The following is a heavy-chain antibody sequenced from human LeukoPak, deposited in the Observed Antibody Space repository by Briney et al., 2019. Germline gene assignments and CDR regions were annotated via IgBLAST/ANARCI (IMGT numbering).Heavy chain of an antibody. V-gene: IGHV4-59*01. CDR3: ARVGLALWFGESHDAFDI. Sequence: SETLSLTCAVYGGSFSGYYWSWIRQPPGKGLEWIGYIYYSGSTNYNPSLKSRVTISVDTSKNQFSLKLSSVTAADTAVYYCARVGLALWFGESHDAFDIWGQGTMVTVSS. CDR1: GGSFSGYY. CDR2: IYYSGST. J-gene: IGHJ3*02. D-gene: IGHD3-10*01.